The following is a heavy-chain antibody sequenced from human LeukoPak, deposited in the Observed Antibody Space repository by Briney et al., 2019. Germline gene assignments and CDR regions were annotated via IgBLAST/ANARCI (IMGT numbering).Heavy chain of an antibody. V-gene: IGHV3-74*01. Sequence: QTGGSLRLSCAASGFIFSSYRLHWVRQAPGKGPVWVSHIDGDGSGADYADSVRGRFTISRDNAKKTLYLQMNSLRAEDTALYYCAKRLVTTFHDAFDVWGQGTMVTVSS. CDR3: AKRLVTTFHDAFDV. J-gene: IGHJ3*01. D-gene: IGHD4-11*01. CDR1: GFIFSSYR. CDR2: IDGDGSGA.